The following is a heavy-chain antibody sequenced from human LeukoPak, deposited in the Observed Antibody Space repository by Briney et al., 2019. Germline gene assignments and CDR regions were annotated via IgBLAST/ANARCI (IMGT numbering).Heavy chain of an antibody. CDR3: ARDSSNRRYFDWLSAFDY. CDR2: IIPIFGTA. Sequence: GASVKVSCKASGGTFSSYAISWVRQAPGQGLEWMGGIIPIFGTANYAQKFQGRVTITADKSTSTAYMELSSLRSEDTAVYYCARDSSNRRYFDWLSAFDYWGQGTLVTVSS. CDR1: GGTFSSYA. J-gene: IGHJ4*02. D-gene: IGHD3-9*01. V-gene: IGHV1-69*06.